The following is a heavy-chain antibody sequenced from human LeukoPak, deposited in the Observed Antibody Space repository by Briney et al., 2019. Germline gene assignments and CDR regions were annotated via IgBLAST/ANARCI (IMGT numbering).Heavy chain of an antibody. J-gene: IGHJ4*02. CDR2: IYYSGST. CDR1: GGSISSSSYY. Sequence: SSETLSLTCTVSGGSISSSSYYWGWIRQPPGKGLEWIGYIYYSGSTNYNPSLKSRVTISVDTSKNQFSLKLSSVTAADTAVYYCARLTGYMIGDYFDYWGQGTLVTVSS. D-gene: IGHD3-22*01. V-gene: IGHV4-61*05. CDR3: ARLTGYMIGDYFDY.